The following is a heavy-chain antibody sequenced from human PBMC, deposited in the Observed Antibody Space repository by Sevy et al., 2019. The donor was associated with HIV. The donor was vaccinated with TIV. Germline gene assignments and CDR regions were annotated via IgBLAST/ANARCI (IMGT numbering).Heavy chain of an antibody. CDR1: GFTFSSYW. Sequence: GGSLRLSCAAPGFTFSSYWMHWVRQAPGKGLVWVSRINSDGSSTNYADSVKGRFTISRDNAKNTLYLQMNSLRAEDTAVYYCEREYSGTYYYFDYWGQGTLVTVSS. CDR3: EREYSGTYYYFDY. CDR2: INSDGSST. V-gene: IGHV3-74*01. J-gene: IGHJ4*02. D-gene: IGHD1-26*01.